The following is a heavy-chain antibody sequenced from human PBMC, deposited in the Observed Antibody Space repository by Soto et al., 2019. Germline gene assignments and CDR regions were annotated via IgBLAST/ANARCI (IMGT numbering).Heavy chain of an antibody. CDR2: IYSGGST. CDR1: GFTVSSNY. J-gene: IGHJ4*02. V-gene: IGHV3-66*01. CDR3: ASGVSAAGRPDY. Sequence: EVQLVESGGGLVQPGGSLRLSCAASGFTVSSNYISWVRQAPGKGLEWVSVIYSGGSTYYADSVKGRFTISRDNSKNTLYLQMNSMRAEDTAVYYCASGVSAAGRPDYWGQGTLVTVSS. D-gene: IGHD6-13*01.